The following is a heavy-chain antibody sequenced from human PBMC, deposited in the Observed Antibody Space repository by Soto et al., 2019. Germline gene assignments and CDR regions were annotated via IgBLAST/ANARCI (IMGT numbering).Heavy chain of an antibody. V-gene: IGHV3-66*01. Sequence: GGSLRLSCAASGFTLRGNNMSGVRQAPGKGLEGVSVIYRGGSTSYADSVKGSFTISRDNSKNTLYLQMNSLRAEDTAVYYCARASISMMDAFDIWGQGTMVTVSS. CDR2: IYRGGST. CDR1: GFTLRGNN. J-gene: IGHJ3*02. D-gene: IGHD3-22*01. CDR3: ARASISMMDAFDI.